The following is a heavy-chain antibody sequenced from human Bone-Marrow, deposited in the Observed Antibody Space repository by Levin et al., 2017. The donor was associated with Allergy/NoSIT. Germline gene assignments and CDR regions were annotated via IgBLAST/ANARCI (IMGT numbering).Heavy chain of an antibody. Sequence: GESLKISCSASGFTFSSYAMHWVRQAPGKGLEYVSAISSNGGSTYYADSVKGRFTISRDNSKNTLYLQMSSLRAEDTAVYYCVKITPIPTLTTYAFDIWGQGTMVTVSS. J-gene: IGHJ3*02. V-gene: IGHV3-64D*06. CDR1: GFTFSSYA. CDR3: VKITPIPTLTTYAFDI. CDR2: ISSNGGST. D-gene: IGHD4-17*01.